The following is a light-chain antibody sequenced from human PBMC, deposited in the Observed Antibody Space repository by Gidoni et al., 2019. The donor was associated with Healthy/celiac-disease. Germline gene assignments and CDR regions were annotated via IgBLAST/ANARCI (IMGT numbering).Light chain of an antibody. CDR3: SSYTSSSTLV. V-gene: IGLV2-14*01. J-gene: IGLJ1*01. CDR2: EVS. CDR1: SSDVSGYNY. Sequence: QSALTPPASVSGSPGQSITISCTGTSSDVSGYNYVSWYQQHPGKAPKLMIYEVSNRPSGVYNRFSGSKAGNTASLTIAGLQAEDEADYYCSSYTSSSTLVFGTGTKVTV.